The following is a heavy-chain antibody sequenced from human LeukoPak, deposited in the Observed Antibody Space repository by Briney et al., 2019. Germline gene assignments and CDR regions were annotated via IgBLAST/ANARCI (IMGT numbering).Heavy chain of an antibody. CDR1: GYSFTIYW. J-gene: IGHJ3*02. V-gene: IGHV5-10-1*01. Sequence: EALKIACKGSGYSFTIYWIGWVRQMPGKGLGWMGRIDPSDSYTIYSPSFQGPVTISADQSIRTAYRQWSSLKTADTAMFFCANHRANDYYDSSDEDAVDNWGQGTMVTVSS. CDR3: ANHRANDYYDSSDEDAVDN. D-gene: IGHD3-22*01. CDR2: IDPSDSYT.